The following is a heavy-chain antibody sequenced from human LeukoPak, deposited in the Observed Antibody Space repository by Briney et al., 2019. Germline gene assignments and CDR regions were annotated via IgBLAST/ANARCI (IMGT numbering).Heavy chain of an antibody. CDR2: IWYGGSNK. V-gene: IGHV3-33*08. CDR1: GFTFSSYG. CDR3: ALGEGATRADY. Sequence: PGRSLRLSCAASGFTFSSYGMHWVRQAPGKGLEWVAVIWYGGSNKYYADSVKGRFTISRDNSKNTLYLQMNSLRAEDTAVYYCALGEGATRADYWGQGTLVTVSS. D-gene: IGHD1-26*01. J-gene: IGHJ4*02.